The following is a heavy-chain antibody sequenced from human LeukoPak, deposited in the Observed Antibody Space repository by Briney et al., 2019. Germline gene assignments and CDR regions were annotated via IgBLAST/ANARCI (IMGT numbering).Heavy chain of an antibody. D-gene: IGHD4-17*01. Sequence: PSETLSLTCTVSGGSISSGDYYWSWIRQPPGKGLEWIGYIYYSGSTYYNPSLKSRVTISVDTSKNQFSLKLSSVTAADTAVYYCARDLYGDYTFDYWGQGTLVTVSS. CDR2: IYYSGST. J-gene: IGHJ4*02. CDR3: ARDLYGDYTFDY. V-gene: IGHV4-30-4*01. CDR1: GGSISSGDYY.